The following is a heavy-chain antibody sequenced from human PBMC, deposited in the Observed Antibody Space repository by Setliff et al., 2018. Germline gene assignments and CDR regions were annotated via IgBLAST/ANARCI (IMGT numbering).Heavy chain of an antibody. CDR2: VNSDGSST. V-gene: IGHV3-74*01. CDR1: GFTFVNYW. J-gene: IGHJ6*02. Sequence: GSLRLSCAASGFTFVNYWMHWVRQAPGKGLVWVSRVNSDGSSTIYADSVKGRFTISRDNAENTLYLQMNSLRPDDTAVYYCARVKAVAGTRPYYYGMDVWGQGTTVTVSS. CDR3: ARVKAVAGTRPYYYGMDV. D-gene: IGHD6-19*01.